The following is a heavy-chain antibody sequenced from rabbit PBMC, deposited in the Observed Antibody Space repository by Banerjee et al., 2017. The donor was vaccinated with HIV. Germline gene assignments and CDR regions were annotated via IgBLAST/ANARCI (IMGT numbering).Heavy chain of an antibody. V-gene: IGHV1S45*01. CDR1: GFSFSNKYV. CDR3: AANHYTGDFNL. J-gene: IGHJ4*01. Sequence: QEQLEESGGDLVKPEGSLTLTCTASGFSFSNKYVMCWVRQAPGKGLEWIACINTSSGNTVYASWAKGRSTVSKTSSTTVTLQMTSLTAADTATYFCAANHYTGDFNLWGPGTLVTVS. D-gene: IGHD4-1*01. CDR2: INTSSGNT.